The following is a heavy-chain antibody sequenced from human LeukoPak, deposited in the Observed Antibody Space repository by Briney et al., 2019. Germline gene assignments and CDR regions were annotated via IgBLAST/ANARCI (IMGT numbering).Heavy chain of an antibody. CDR2: VFFNGST. CDR3: ARLKQLLAYYDS. CDR1: GDSMDSRLYF. V-gene: IGHV4-39*01. J-gene: IGHJ4*02. Sequence: PSETLSLTCTISGDSMDSRLYFWGWLRQPPGKGLEWIGNVFFNGSTDYNSSLKSRVTVSLDTAENQFSLKLNAATAADTAVYYCARLKQLLAYYDSWGQGTLVTVSS. D-gene: IGHD1-1*01.